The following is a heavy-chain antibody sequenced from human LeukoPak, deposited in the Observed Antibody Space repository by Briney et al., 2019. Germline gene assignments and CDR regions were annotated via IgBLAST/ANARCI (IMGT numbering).Heavy chain of an antibody. CDR2: IRSKANSYAT. D-gene: IGHD4-17*01. Sequence: GGSLRLSCAASGFTFSGSAMHWVRQASGKGLEWVGRIRSKANSYATAYAASVKGRFTISRDDSKNTAYLQMNSLKTEDTAVYYCTRLGIYGDYDYRGQGTLVTVSS. V-gene: IGHV3-73*01. CDR1: GFTFSGSA. J-gene: IGHJ4*02. CDR3: TRLGIYGDYDY.